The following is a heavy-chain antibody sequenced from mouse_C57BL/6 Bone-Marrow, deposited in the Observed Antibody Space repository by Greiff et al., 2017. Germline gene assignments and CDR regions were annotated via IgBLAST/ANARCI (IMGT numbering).Heavy chain of an antibody. CDR3: ASRRMDY. CDR2: IYPRSGNT. CDR1: GYTFTSYG. Sequence: VQLQQSGAELARPGASVTLSCKASGYTFTSYGISWVKQRTGQGLEWIGEIYPRSGNTYYNEKFKGKATLTADKSSSTAYMELRSLTSEDSAVYFCASRRMDYWGQGTSVTVSS. V-gene: IGHV1-81*01. J-gene: IGHJ4*01.